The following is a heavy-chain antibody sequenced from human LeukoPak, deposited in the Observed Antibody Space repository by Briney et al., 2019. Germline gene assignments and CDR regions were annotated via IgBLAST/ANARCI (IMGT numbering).Heavy chain of an antibody. D-gene: IGHD2-8*02. V-gene: IGHV4-61*02. J-gene: IGHJ4*02. CDR2: IYTSGST. Sequence: PSETLSLTCTVSGGSISSSSYYWSWIRQPAGKGLEWIGRIYTSGSTNYNPSLKSRVTMSVDTSKNQFSLKLSSVTAADTAVYYCARGGANGVVYAIDYWGQGTLVTVSS. CDR3: ARGGANGVVYAIDY. CDR1: GGSISSSSYY.